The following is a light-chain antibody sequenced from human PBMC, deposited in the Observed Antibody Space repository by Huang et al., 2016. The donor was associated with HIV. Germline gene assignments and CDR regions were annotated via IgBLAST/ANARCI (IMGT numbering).Light chain of an antibody. CDR1: QSVSNE. Sequence: EIVMTQSPGTLSVSPGERATLSCRASQSVSNEVAWFQQKPRQAPRLLIYGANIRPSGTPAGFSGSGSGTEFTLTISSLQSEDFAIYYCQQYNDWPWTFGQGTKVEIK. CDR3: QQYNDWPWT. CDR2: GAN. J-gene: IGKJ1*01. V-gene: IGKV3-15*01.